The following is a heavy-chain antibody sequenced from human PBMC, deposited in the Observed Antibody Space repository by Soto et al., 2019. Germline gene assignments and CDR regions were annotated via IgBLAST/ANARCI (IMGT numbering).Heavy chain of an antibody. Sequence: PGGSLRLSCAASGFTFSDAWINWVRQAPGKGLEWVGRIKSKTDGGTTDYAAPVKGRFTISRDDSKNTLYLQMNSLRDEDTAVYYCVRGATHRTWFDPWGQGTLVTVS. CDR2: IKSKTDGGTT. CDR3: VRGATHRTWFDP. J-gene: IGHJ5*02. D-gene: IGHD1-26*01. CDR1: GFTFSDAW. V-gene: IGHV3-15*07.